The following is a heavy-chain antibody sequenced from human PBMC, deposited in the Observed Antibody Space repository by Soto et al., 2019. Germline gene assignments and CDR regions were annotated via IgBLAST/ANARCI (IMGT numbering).Heavy chain of an antibody. D-gene: IGHD1-20*01. CDR1: GFTFSIFA. J-gene: IGHJ3*02. CDR2: IGGGDHDR. CDR3: VKDRMDHNSVWDPFDI. Sequence: VGSRRLSCAASGFTFSIFAMSWVRQAPGKGLEWVSSIGGGDHDRYYTDSVRGRFTISRDNSKNTVFLQMNSLRAEDTAIYYCVKDRMDHNSVWDPFDIWGQGTMVTVSS. V-gene: IGHV3-23*01.